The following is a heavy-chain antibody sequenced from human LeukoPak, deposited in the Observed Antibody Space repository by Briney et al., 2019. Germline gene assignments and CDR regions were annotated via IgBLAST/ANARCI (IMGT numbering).Heavy chain of an antibody. CDR3: ARDEGTITDSYYFDY. Sequence: GGSLRLSCAASGFTFSSYGMHWVRQAPGKGLEWVAVIWYDGSNKYYADSVKGRFTISRDNSKNTLYLQMNSLRAEDTAVYYCARDEGTITDSYYFDYWGQGTLVTVSS. V-gene: IGHV3-33*01. D-gene: IGHD3-9*01. J-gene: IGHJ4*02. CDR1: GFTFSSYG. CDR2: IWYDGSNK.